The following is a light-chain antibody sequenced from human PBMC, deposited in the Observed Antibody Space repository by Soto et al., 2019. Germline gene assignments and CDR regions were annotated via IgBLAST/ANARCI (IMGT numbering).Light chain of an antibody. V-gene: IGLV1-40*01. CDR3: TSNTNSRVI. CDR1: SSDIGAGYR. Sequence: QSVLTQPPSVSGAPGERVTISCTGSSSDIGAGYRVRWYQQVPGTAPKLLIYDNTNRPSGVSVRFSGSKSGTSASLAISGLQAEDEADYYCTSNTNSRVIFGGGTKLTVL. CDR2: DNT. J-gene: IGLJ2*01.